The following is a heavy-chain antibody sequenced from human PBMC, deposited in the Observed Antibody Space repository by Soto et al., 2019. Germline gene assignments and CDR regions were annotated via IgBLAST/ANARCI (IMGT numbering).Heavy chain of an antibody. D-gene: IGHD3-22*01. CDR1: GYTFTSYD. CDR2: MNPNSGNT. J-gene: IGHJ3*02. Sequence: ASVKVSCKASGYTFTSYDINWVRQATGQGLEWMGWMNPNSGNTGYTQKFQGRVTMASNTSISTAYMELSSLRSEDTAVYYCARGLYYDSSGSDDAFDIWGQGTMVTVSS. V-gene: IGHV1-8*01. CDR3: ARGLYYDSSGSDDAFDI.